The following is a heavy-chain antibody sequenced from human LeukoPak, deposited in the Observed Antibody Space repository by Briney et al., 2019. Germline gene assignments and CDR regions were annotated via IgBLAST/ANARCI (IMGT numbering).Heavy chain of an antibody. Sequence: PGGSLRLSCAASGFTFGSYSMNWVRQAPGKGLEWVSSISSSSSYIYYADSVKGRFTISRDNAKNSLYLQMNSLRAEDTAVYYCARGHIVVVPAALDFWSGYYDYFDYWGQGTLVTVSS. CDR1: GFTFGSYS. D-gene: IGHD2-2*01. CDR2: ISSSSSYI. J-gene: IGHJ4*02. V-gene: IGHV3-21*01. CDR3: ARGHIVVVPAALDFWSGYYDYFDY.